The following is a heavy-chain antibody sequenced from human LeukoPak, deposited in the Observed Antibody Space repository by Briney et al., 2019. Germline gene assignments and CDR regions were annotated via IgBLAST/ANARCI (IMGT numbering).Heavy chain of an antibody. V-gene: IGHV6-1*01. D-gene: IGHD4-23*01. CDR2: TYYRSKWYN. J-gene: IGHJ5*02. CDR1: GDSVSSNSAA. CDR3: ARVLRCGVHKATVAPENWFDL. Sequence: SQTLSLTYALSGDSVSSNSAAWNWLRQSPSRGLEWLGRTYYRSKWYNDYAVSVKSRITINPDTSKNQFSLQLNSVTPEDLAVYYCARVLRCGVHKATVAPENWFDLWGQGTLVTVSS.